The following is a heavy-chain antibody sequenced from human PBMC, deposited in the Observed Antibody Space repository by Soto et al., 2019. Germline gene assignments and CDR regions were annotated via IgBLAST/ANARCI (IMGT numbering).Heavy chain of an antibody. CDR3: ARRYCSGRSCSLDS. D-gene: IGHD2-15*01. V-gene: IGHV4-59*08. Sequence: QVQLQESGPGLVKPSETLSLTCTVSGGSITSYYWSWIRQPPGKGLEWIGYIDYSGSTNYNPSLTSRVTLSVDPSKNQFSLKLSSVTAADTAMYYCARRYCSGRSCSLDSWGQGTLVTVSS. CDR2: IDYSGST. J-gene: IGHJ4*02. CDR1: GGSITSYY.